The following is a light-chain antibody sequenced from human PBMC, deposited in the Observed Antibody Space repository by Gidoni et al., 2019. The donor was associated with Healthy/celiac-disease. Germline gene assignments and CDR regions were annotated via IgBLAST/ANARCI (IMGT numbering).Light chain of an antibody. CDR1: QSISSW. CDR2: KAS. CDR3: QQYNSYSRT. J-gene: IGKJ1*01. Sequence: DIQMTQSPSALSASVGDRVTFICRASQSISSWLAWYQQKPGKAPKLLIYKASILQSGVPSRFSGSGSGTEFTLTISSLQPDDFATYYCQQYNSYSRTFGQGTKVEIK. V-gene: IGKV1-5*03.